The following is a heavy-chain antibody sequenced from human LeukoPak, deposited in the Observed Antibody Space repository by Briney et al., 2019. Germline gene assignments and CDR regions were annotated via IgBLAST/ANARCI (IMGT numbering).Heavy chain of an antibody. Sequence: PSETLSLTCAVSGYSISSGYYWGWIRQPPGKGLEWIGSFYHSGSTYYNPSLKSRVTISVDTSKNQFSLKLSSVTAADTAVYYCARGPDGDSDYWGQGTLVTVSS. J-gene: IGHJ4*02. CDR1: GYSISSGYY. D-gene: IGHD4-17*01. V-gene: IGHV4-38-2*01. CDR2: FYHSGST. CDR3: ARGPDGDSDY.